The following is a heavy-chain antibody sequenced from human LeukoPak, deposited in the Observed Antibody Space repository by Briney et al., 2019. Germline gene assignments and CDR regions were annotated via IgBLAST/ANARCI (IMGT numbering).Heavy chain of an antibody. J-gene: IGHJ4*02. CDR2: INHSGSA. CDR1: GGSFSGYY. D-gene: IGHD1-26*01. CDR3: AREGGSSRSLES. Sequence: PSETLSLTCAVSGGSFSGYYWTWIRQPPGKGLEWIGEINHSGSANYNPSLMSRVTISLDTSKNHFSLNLSSVTAADTAVYYCAREGGSSRSLESWGQGTLVTVSS. V-gene: IGHV4-34*01.